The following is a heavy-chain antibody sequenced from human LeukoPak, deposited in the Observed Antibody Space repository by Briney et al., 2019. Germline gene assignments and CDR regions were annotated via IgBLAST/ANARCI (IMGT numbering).Heavy chain of an antibody. CDR3: ARLRASLSWFDP. Sequence: PSETLSHTCTVSGGSISSSRSYWGWIRQPPGKELEWIGTIYYSGSTYYNPSLKSRVTISVDTSKNQFSLKLSSVTAADTAAYYCARLRASLSWFDPWGQGTLVTVSS. CDR1: GGSISSSRSY. CDR2: IYYSGST. V-gene: IGHV4-39*07. J-gene: IGHJ5*02.